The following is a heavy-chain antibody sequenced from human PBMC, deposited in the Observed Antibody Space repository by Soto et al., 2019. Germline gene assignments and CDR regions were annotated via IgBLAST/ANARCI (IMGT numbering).Heavy chain of an antibody. D-gene: IGHD2-15*01. CDR3: ARERYCSSGTCYRDFDY. CDR2: ISWNSGSI. V-gene: IGHV3-9*01. Sequence: VQLVESGGGLVQPGRSLRLSCAASGFTFDDYAMHWVRQAPGKGLEWVSGISWNSGSISYADSVKGRFTISRDNAKHSLYLQMNSLRDEDTAFYYCARERYCSSGTCYRDFDYWGQGTPVTVSS. CDR1: GFTFDDYA. J-gene: IGHJ4*02.